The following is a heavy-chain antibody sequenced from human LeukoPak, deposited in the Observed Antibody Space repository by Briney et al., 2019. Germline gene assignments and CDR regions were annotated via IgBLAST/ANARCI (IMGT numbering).Heavy chain of an antibody. CDR1: GYTFTSYD. Sequence: ASVKVSCKVSGYTFTSYDINWVRQATGQGLEWMGWMNPNSGNTGYAQKFQGRVTMTRNTPISTAYMELSSLRSEDTAVYYCARGSNPDYYYYYYMDVWGKGTTVTVSS. V-gene: IGHV1-8*01. CDR3: ARGSNPDYYYYYYMDV. CDR2: MNPNSGNT. D-gene: IGHD4-11*01. J-gene: IGHJ6*03.